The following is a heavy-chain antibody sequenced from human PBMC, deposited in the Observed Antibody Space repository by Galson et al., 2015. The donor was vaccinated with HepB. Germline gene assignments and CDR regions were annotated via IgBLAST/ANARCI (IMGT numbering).Heavy chain of an antibody. CDR3: ARDFGRSLAYDYGDY. CDR2: ISSSSSYI. Sequence: SLRLSCAASGFTFSSYSMNWVRQAPGKGLEWVSSISSSSSYIYYADSVKGRFTISRDNAKNSLYLQMNSLRAEDTAVYYCARDFGRSLAYDYGDYWGQGTLVTVSS. J-gene: IGHJ4*02. D-gene: IGHD2-2*01. CDR1: GFTFSSYS. V-gene: IGHV3-21*01.